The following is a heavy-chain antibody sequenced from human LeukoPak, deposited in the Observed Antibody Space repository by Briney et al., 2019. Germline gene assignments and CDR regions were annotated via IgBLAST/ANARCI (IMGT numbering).Heavy chain of an antibody. Sequence: SETLSLTCSVSGGSVSSLYWSWIRQPPGKGLEWIGYIYYTGSTNYNPSLKSRVTMFVDMSKNQFSLRLSSVTAADTAVYYCARHRAYSSSSPFDYWGQGALVTVSS. CDR2: IYYTGST. D-gene: IGHD6-6*01. CDR3: ARHRAYSSSSPFDY. J-gene: IGHJ4*02. CDR1: GGSVSSLY. V-gene: IGHV4-59*08.